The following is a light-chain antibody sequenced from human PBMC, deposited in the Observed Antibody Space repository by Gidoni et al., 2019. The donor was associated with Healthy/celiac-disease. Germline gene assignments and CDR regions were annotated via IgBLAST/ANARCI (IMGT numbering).Light chain of an antibody. CDR1: QDISNY. CDR3: QQYDNLPPSIT. V-gene: IGKV1-33*01. Sequence: DIQLTQSPSSLSASVGDRVTITCQASQDISNYLNWYQQQPRKAPKLLIYDASHLESGVPSRFSGSGSGTDFTFTISSLQPEDIETDYCQQYDNLPPSITFGQGTRLEIK. CDR2: DAS. J-gene: IGKJ5*01.